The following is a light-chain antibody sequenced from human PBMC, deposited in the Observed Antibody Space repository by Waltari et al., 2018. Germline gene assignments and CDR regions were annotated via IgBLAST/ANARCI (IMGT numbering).Light chain of an antibody. CDR1: QPINTY. J-gene: IGKJ5*01. V-gene: IGKV1-39*01. Sequence: DIQMTQSPSSLSASVGDRVTITCRASQPINTYLNWYQQQPANAPKLLIYAASNLHSGVPSRFSGSGSGTAFTLTISSLQPEDFATYYCQQNYSNIIAFGQGTRLDFK. CDR3: QQNYSNIIA. CDR2: AAS.